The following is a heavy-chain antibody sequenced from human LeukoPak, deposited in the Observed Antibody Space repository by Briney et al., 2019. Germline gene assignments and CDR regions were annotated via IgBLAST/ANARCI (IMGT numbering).Heavy chain of an antibody. Sequence: PGRSRRLSCEASGFTFSGSGMHWVRRAPGKGLEWVAVIWHDGSQKYYGDSVKGRFTISRDNAKDSLFLEMNSLRAEDTAVYYCARDLDYWGQGTLVTVSS. CDR2: IWHDGSQK. J-gene: IGHJ4*02. V-gene: IGHV3-33*01. CDR1: GFTFSGSG. CDR3: ARDLDY.